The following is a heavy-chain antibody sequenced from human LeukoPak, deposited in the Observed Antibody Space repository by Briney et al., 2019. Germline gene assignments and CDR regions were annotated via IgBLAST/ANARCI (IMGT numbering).Heavy chain of an antibody. CDR1: GFTFSSYA. V-gene: IGHV3-23*01. J-gene: IGHJ4*02. CDR3: AKDNCSGGSCDFDY. D-gene: IGHD2-15*01. Sequence: GGSLRLSCAASGFTFSSYAMSWVRQAPGKGLEWVSAISGSGGSTYYADSVKGRFTISRDNSKNTLYLQMNSLSAEDTAVYYCAKDNCSGGSCDFDYWGQGTLVTVSS. CDR2: ISGSGGST.